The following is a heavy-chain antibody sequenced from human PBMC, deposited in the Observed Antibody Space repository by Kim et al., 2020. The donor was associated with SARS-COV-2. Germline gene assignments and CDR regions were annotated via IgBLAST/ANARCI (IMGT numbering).Heavy chain of an antibody. J-gene: IGHJ6*03. V-gene: IGHV4-39*01. CDR3: ASGKQQPFPYYYYYYMDV. D-gene: IGHD6-13*01. CDR1: GGSISSSSYY. CDR2: IYYSGST. Sequence: SETLSLTCTVSGGSISSSSYYWGWIRQPPGKGLEWIGSIYYSGSTYYNPSLKSRVTISVDTSKNQFSLKLSSVTAADTAVYYCASGKQQPFPYYYYYYMDVWGKGTTVTVSS.